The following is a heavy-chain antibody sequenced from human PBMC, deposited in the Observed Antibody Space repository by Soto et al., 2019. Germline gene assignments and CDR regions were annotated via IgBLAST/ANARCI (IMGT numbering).Heavy chain of an antibody. J-gene: IGHJ5*02. D-gene: IGHD3-22*01. CDR2: ISGGGGST. CDR3: AKDRPRTYYYDSSGYP. V-gene: IGHV3-23*01. Sequence: PGGSLRLSCAASGFTFNTYAMDWVRQAPGKGLEWVAPISGGGGSTYYADSVKGRFTISRDTSKNTLYLQMNSLRAEDTAVYYCAKDRPRTYYYDSSGYPWGQGTLVTVSS. CDR1: GFTFNTYA.